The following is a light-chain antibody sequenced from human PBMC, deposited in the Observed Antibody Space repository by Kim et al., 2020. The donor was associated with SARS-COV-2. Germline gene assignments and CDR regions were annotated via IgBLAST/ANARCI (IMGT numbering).Light chain of an antibody. V-gene: IGKV3-20*01. CDR3: QQYGSSTEYT. CDR1: QIVSSRH. CDR2: ETS. J-gene: IGKJ2*01. Sequence: EIVLTQSPGALSVSPGERATLSCRASQIVSSRHLAWYQQKPGQPPRLLIYETSSRATGIPDRFSGSGSGTDFTLTINRLEPEDFAVYYCQQYGSSTEYTFGQGTKLEI.